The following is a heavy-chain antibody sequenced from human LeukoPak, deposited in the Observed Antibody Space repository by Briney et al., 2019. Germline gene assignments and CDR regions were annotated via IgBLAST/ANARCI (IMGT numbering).Heavy chain of an antibody. CDR3: ARVTHLYYYYYMTS. J-gene: IGHJ6*03. Sequence: GGSLRLSCAASGFTFSSYEMNWVRQAPGKGLEWVSYISSSGSTIYYADSVKGRFTISRDNAKNSLYLQMNSLRAEDTAVYYCARVTHLYYYYYMTSGAKGPRSPSP. CDR2: ISSSGSTI. V-gene: IGHV3-48*03. CDR1: GFTFSSYE.